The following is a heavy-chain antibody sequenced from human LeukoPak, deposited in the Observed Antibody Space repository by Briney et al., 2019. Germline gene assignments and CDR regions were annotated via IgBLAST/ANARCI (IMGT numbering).Heavy chain of an antibody. CDR2: GSTFNGHR. Sequence: ASVKVSCKASGYTFTDYGIHWVRQAPGQGLEWMSWGSTFNGHRLYGQRFQGRVTMTTDPSTTTAYMELTSLTSDDTALYYCARDAVGARAFDVWGQGTMVTVSS. D-gene: IGHD1-26*01. V-gene: IGHV1-18*01. CDR1: GYTFTDYG. J-gene: IGHJ3*01. CDR3: ARDAVGARAFDV.